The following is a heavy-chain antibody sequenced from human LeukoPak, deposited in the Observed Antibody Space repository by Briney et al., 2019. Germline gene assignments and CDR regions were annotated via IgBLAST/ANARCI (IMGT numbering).Heavy chain of an antibody. J-gene: IGHJ4*02. V-gene: IGHV3-21*01. Sequence: GGSLRLSCAASGFTFSGYTMNWVRQAPGKGLEGVSSISSSSRYIYYADSVKGRFTISRDNAKNSLYLQMNSLRAEDTAVYYCAGDPELGYCSSTSCPIDYWGQGTLVTVSS. CDR2: ISSSSRYI. D-gene: IGHD2-2*01. CDR3: AGDPELGYCSSTSCPIDY. CDR1: GFTFSGYT.